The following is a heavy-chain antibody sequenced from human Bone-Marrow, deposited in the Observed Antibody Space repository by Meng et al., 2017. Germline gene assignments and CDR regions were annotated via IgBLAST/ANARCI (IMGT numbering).Heavy chain of an antibody. CDR1: GGSISSSNW. CDR2: IYHSGST. Sequence: QWHLQEQGTGLVKPSGARSLTFAVPGGSISSSNWWSWVRQPPGKGLEWIWEIYHSGSTNYNPSLKSRVTLSVDKSKNQFSLKLSSVTAADTAVYYCARRVSGSGLTTDWFDPWGQGTLVTVSS. D-gene: IGHD4-17*01. V-gene: IGHV4-4*02. J-gene: IGHJ5*02. CDR3: ARRVSGSGLTTDWFDP.